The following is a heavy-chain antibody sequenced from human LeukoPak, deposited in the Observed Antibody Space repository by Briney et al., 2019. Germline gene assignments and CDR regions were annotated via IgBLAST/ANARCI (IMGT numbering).Heavy chain of an antibody. CDR2: IYYSGST. V-gene: IGHV4-59*01. CDR3: ARYGVRDFWRQVFAFDI. Sequence: SETLSLTCTVSGGSISSYYWSWIRQPPGKGLEWIGYIYYSGSTNYNPSLKSRVTISVDTSKNQFSLKLSSVTAADTAVYYCARYGVRDFWRQVFAFDIWGQGTMVTVSS. CDR1: GGSISSYY. J-gene: IGHJ3*02. D-gene: IGHD3-3*01.